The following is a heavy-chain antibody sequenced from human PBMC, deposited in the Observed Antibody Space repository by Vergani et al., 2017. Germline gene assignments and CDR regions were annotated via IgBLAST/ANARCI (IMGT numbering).Heavy chain of an antibody. V-gene: IGHV3-21*01. CDR2: ISSSSSYI. D-gene: IGHD3-22*01. CDR1: GFTFSSYS. Sequence: EVQLVESGGGLVKPGGSLRLSCAASGFTFSSYSMNWVRQAPGKGLEWVSSISSSSSYIYYADSVKGRFTISRDNAKNSLYLQMNSLRAEDTDVYYCARGSDSSGYYYFNYWGQGTLVTVSS. CDR3: ARGSDSSGYYYFNY. J-gene: IGHJ4*02.